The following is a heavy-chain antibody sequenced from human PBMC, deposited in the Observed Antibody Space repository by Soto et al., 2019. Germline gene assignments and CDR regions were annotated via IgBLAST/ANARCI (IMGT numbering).Heavy chain of an antibody. CDR2: ISGSGGST. CDR1: GFTFSSYA. CDR3: AKDPRYSGYDRPAAFYYYYYMDV. V-gene: IGHV3-23*01. J-gene: IGHJ6*03. Sequence: GGSLRLSCAASGFTFSSYAMSWVRQAPGKGLEWVSAISGSGGSTYYADSVKGRFTISRDNSKNTLYLQMNSLRAEDTAVYYCAKDPRYSGYDRPAAFYYYYYMDVWGKGTTVTVSS. D-gene: IGHD5-12*01.